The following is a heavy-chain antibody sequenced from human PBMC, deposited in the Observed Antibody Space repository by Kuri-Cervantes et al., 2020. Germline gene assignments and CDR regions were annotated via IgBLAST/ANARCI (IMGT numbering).Heavy chain of an antibody. CDR2: VTNSGNT. J-gene: IGHJ4*02. D-gene: IGHD1-26*01. CDR1: GFTFSSYA. Sequence: GESLKISCAASGFTFSSYAMSWARQAPGKGLEWVSGVTNSGNTYYTDSVKGRFTISRDNSKNTVYLQMNSLRAEDTAVYYCVKWAGYGDNWGQGTLVTVS. V-gene: IGHV3-23*01. CDR3: VKWAGYGDN.